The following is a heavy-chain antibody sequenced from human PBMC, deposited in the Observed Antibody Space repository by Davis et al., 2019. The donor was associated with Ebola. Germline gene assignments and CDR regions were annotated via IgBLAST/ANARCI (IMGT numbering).Heavy chain of an antibody. J-gene: IGHJ4*02. CDR2: VRSHGSDD. D-gene: IGHD2-21*02. CDR3: ARDSDDYCFDY. Sequence: GGSLRLSCAASGFTFNIFDMHWVCQAPGRGLEWVAFVRSHGSDDHYADSVKGRFTISRDNSKNTLYLQMNSLRPEDTAVYYCARDSDDYCFDYWGQGTLVTVSS. CDR1: GFTFNIFD. V-gene: IGHV3-30*02.